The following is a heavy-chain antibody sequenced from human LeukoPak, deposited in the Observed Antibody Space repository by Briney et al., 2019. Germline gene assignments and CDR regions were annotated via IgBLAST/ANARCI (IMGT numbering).Heavy chain of an antibody. CDR3: AGVGSPWPVSDS. D-gene: IGHD3-10*01. CDR1: GDSFSSHYC. Sequence: SETLSLTCAVSGDSFSSHYCSWCLRQPPGKGLEWIGSMFHSGKSYYNPSLKSRVSISVDTSRNQLSLKLTSVTAATTAIYFCAGVGSPWPVSDSSGQRSLVTVSS. J-gene: IGHJ5*01. CDR2: MFHSGKS. V-gene: IGHV4-38-2*01.